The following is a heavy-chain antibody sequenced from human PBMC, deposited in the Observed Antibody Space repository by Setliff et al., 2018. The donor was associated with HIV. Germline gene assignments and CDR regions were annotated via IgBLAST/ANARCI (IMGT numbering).Heavy chain of an antibody. J-gene: IGHJ4*02. CDR3: AREAVDGYARYFDY. V-gene: IGHV4-61*01. D-gene: IGHD5-12*01. CDR1: GGSVSSVNYY. CDR2: IHYTGST. Sequence: SETLSLTCSVSGGSVSSVNYYWSWIRQPPGKGLEWIGYIHYTGSTTYNPSLKSRVTISVDTSKNQFSLELSSVTAAGTAVYYCAREAVDGYARYFDYWGQGSLVTVSS.